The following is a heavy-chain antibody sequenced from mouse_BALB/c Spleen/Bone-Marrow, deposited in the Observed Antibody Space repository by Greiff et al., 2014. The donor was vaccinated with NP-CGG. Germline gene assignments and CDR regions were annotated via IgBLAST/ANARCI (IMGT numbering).Heavy chain of an antibody. V-gene: IGHV2-3*01. J-gene: IGHJ4*01. CDR1: GFSLSSYG. D-gene: IGHD1-1*01. CDR2: IWGDGST. CDR3: ARANRYVYAMDY. Sequence: VQLQQSGPGPVAPSQSLSITCTVSGFSLSSYGVSWVRQPPGKGLEWLGVIWGDGSTNYHSALISRLSISKDNSKSQVFLKLNSLQTDDTATFYCARANRYVYAMDYWGQGTSVTVSS.